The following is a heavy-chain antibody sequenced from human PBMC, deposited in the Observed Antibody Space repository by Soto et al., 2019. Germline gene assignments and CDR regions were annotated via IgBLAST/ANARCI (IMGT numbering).Heavy chain of an antibody. V-gene: IGHV1-69*06. D-gene: IGHD3-10*01. J-gene: IGHJ3*02. CDR2: TIPVFNTA. Sequence: QVQLAQSGAEVKKPGSSVKISCKASGGTLSDHGVSWLRQAPGQGLEWVGGTIPVFNTAKYAPKFQGRVTIAADKSTNIAYMELGSLRSADTAFYYCARGVYGSGNYYTGPSAFDIWGQGTLVIVSS. CDR1: GGTLSDHG. CDR3: ARGVYGSGNYYTGPSAFDI.